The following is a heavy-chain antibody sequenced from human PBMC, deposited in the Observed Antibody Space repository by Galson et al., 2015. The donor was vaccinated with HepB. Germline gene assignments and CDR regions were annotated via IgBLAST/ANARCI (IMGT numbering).Heavy chain of an antibody. CDR1: GFTFSSYS. J-gene: IGHJ6*03. CDR2: ISSSSSTI. V-gene: IGHV3-48*01. D-gene: IGHD4-11*01. CDR3: ARDHHPDYSKPYYYYYMDV. Sequence: FLRLSCAASGFTFSSYSMNWVRQAPGKGLEWVSYISSSSSTIYYADSVKGRFTISRDNAKNSLYLQMNSLRAEDTAVYYCARDHHPDYSKPYYYYYMDVWGKGTTVTVSS.